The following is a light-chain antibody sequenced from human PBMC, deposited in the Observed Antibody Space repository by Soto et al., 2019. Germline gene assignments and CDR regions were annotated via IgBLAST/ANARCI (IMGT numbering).Light chain of an antibody. CDR2: GAS. J-gene: IGKJ5*01. CDR3: QQYGSSLFT. Sequence: EIVFTQSPGTLSLSPGERATLSCRASQSVSSSYLAWYQQKPGQAPRLLIYGASSRATGIPDRFSGSGSGTDFTLTISRLEPEEFAVYYCQQYGSSLFTFGQGTRLEIK. CDR1: QSVSSSY. V-gene: IGKV3-20*01.